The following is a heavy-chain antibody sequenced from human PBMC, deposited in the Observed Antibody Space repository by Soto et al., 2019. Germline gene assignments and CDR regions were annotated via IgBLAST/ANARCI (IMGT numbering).Heavy chain of an antibody. CDR2: IYYSGGT. CDR3: AREGGIVGATVADY. CDR1: GCSRSRGGYC. V-gene: IGHV4-31*03. D-gene: IGHD1-26*01. J-gene: IGHJ4*02. Sequence: TLPLTCTFSGCSRSRGGYCWSWIRKHPGKGLEWIGYIYYSGGTSYNPSLKSRVTIAVDTSKNQFSLKLSSVTAADTAVYYCAREGGIVGATVADYWGQGTLVTVSS.